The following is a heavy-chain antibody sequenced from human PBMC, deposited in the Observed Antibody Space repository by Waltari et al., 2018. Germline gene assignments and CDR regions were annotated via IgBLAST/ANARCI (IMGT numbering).Heavy chain of an antibody. D-gene: IGHD1-1*01. V-gene: IGHV4-39*07. CDR2: IHYTGST. CDR3: MRDQRSTVLD. Sequence: QLQLQESGPGLVKPSETLSLTCTVSGGSISNGDYHWGWVRQPPGKGLEWISTIHYTGSTYYNPSLKSRLTISVDTSKNQFSLKLSSVTAADTAVYHCMRDQRSTVLDWGQGILVTVSS. CDR1: GGSISNGDYH. J-gene: IGHJ4*02.